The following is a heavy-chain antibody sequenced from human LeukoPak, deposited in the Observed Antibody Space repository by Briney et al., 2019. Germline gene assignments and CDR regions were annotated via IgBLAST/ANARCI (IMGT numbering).Heavy chain of an antibody. D-gene: IGHD3-3*01. V-gene: IGHV4-34*01. CDR3: ARASITIFGNNWFDP. J-gene: IGHJ5*02. CDR2: INPSGSS. CDR1: GGSFSGNY. Sequence: SETLSLTCAVYGGSFSGNYWSWIRQPPGKGLEWIGEINPSGSSKYNPSLKSRVTMSVDASKSQFSLKLSSVTAADTAVYYCARASITIFGNNWFDPWGQGTLVTVSS.